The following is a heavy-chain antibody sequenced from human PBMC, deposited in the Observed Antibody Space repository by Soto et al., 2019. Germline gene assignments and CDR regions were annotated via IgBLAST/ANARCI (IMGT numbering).Heavy chain of an antibody. Sequence: QVQLVESGGGVVQPGRSLRLSCAASGFTFSSYAMHWVRQAPGKGLEWVAVISYDGSNKYYADSVKGRFTISRDNSKNTLYLQMNSLRAEDTAVYYCARAADGRRGAFDIWGQGTMVTVSS. CDR2: ISYDGSNK. D-gene: IGHD6-13*01. CDR3: ARAADGRRGAFDI. V-gene: IGHV3-30-3*01. CDR1: GFTFSSYA. J-gene: IGHJ3*02.